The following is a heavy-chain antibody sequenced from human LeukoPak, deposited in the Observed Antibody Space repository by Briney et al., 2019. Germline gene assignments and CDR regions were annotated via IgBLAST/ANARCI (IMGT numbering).Heavy chain of an antibody. V-gene: IGHV1-69*06. CDR2: IIPIFGTA. CDR3: ASSTTMVRGVIIPEQTNWFDP. CDR1: GGTFSSYA. Sequence: VASVKVSCKASGGTFSSYAISWVRQAPGQGLEWMGGIIPIFGTANYAQKFQGRVTITADKSTSTAYMELSSLRAEDTAVYYCASSTTMVRGVIIPEQTNWFDPWGQGTLVTVSS. D-gene: IGHD3-10*01. J-gene: IGHJ5*02.